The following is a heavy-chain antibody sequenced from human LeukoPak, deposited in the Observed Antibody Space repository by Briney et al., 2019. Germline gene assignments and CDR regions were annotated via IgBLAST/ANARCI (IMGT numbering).Heavy chain of an antibody. CDR3: AREGPFDRYYFDY. Sequence: ASVKVSCKASGYTFTGYYMHWVRQAPGQGLEWMGWINPNSGGTNYAQKFQGRVTMTRDTSISTAYMELSRLRSDDTAVYYCAREGPFDRYYFDYWGQGTLVTVSS. V-gene: IGHV1-2*02. J-gene: IGHJ4*02. CDR2: INPNSGGT. CDR1: GYTFTGYY.